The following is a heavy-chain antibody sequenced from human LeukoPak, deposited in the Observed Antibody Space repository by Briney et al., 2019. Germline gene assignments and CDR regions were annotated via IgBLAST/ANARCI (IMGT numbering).Heavy chain of an antibody. V-gene: IGHV3-15*01. CDR2: IKRKTDGGTT. J-gene: IGHJ4*02. CDR1: GFSINDAG. CDR3: TTDTHRVVVPK. Sequence: GGSLRLSCAASGFSINDAGMSWVRQAPGKGLEWVGRIKRKTDGGTTDYAAPVKGRFTISRDDSKTSLYLQMNNLKTEDTAVYYCTTDTHRVVVPKWGQGTLVTVSS. D-gene: IGHD2-15*01.